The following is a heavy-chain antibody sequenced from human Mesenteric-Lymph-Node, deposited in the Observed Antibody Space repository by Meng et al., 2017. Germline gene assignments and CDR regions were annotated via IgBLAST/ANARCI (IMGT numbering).Heavy chain of an antibody. D-gene: IGHD2-2*01. CDR3: ARGNIVVVPAASPYYFDY. CDR2: INHSGST. Sequence: GSLRLSCAVYGGSFSGYYWSWIRQPPGKGLEWIGEINHSGSTNYNPSLKSRVTISVDTSKNQFSLKLSSVTAADTAVYYCARGNIVVVPAASPYYFDYWGQGTLVTVSS. V-gene: IGHV4-34*01. J-gene: IGHJ4*02. CDR1: GGSFSGYY.